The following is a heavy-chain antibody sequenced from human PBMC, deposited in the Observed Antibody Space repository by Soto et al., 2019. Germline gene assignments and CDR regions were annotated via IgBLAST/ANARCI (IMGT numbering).Heavy chain of an antibody. J-gene: IGHJ1*01. D-gene: IGHD4-17*01. CDR1: AFTFSSYA. CDR3: AKDWRTTVASPEYFQH. Sequence: EVQLLESGGHLVQPGGSLRLSCAGSAFTFSSYAMSWVRQAPGKGLEWVSAISGSGDITYYADSVKGRFTISRDNSKDMLYLQMDSLRAEDTAIYYCAKDWRTTVASPEYFQHWGQGTLVTVSS. CDR2: ISGSGDIT. V-gene: IGHV3-23*01.